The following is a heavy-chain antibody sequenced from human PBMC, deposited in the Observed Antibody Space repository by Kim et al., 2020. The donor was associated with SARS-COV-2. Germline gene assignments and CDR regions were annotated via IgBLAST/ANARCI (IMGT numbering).Heavy chain of an antibody. D-gene: IGHD2-8*01. J-gene: IGHJ5*01. CDR3: SRSNLFDF. CDR1: GFTFSHYW. Sequence: GGSLRLSCAASGFTFSHYWMSWVRQAPGKGLEWVANIRHDGGGKYYVDSVKGRFTISRDNAKNSLYLQMNSLRDDDTAMYYCSRSNLFDFWGQGTLVTVSS. V-gene: IGHV3-7*03. CDR2: IRHDGGGK.